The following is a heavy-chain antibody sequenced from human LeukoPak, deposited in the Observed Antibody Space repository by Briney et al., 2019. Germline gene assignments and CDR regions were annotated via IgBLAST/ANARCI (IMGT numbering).Heavy chain of an antibody. V-gene: IGHV4-4*07. CDR2: IYTSGST. J-gene: IGHJ3*02. Sequence: SETLSLTCTVSGGSISSYYWSWIRQPAGKGLEWIGRIYTSGSTNYNPSLESRVTMSVDTSKNQFSLKLSSVTAADTAVYYCARDPYSSGWYDAFDIWGQGTMVTVSS. D-gene: IGHD6-19*01. CDR3: ARDPYSSGWYDAFDI. CDR1: GGSISSYY.